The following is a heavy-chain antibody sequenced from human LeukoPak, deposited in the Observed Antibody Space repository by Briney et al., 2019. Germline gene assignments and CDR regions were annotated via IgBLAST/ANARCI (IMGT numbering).Heavy chain of an antibody. D-gene: IGHD2-21*02. CDR2: ISWDGGST. V-gene: IGHV3-43D*03. Sequence: GGSLRLSCAASGFTFDDYAMHWVRQAPGKGLEGVSLISWDGGSTYYADSVKGRFTISRDNSKNSLYLQMNSLRAEDTALYYCAKDMGDCGGDCYSGAFDIWGQGTMVTVSS. CDR1: GFTFDDYA. CDR3: AKDMGDCGGDCYSGAFDI. J-gene: IGHJ3*02.